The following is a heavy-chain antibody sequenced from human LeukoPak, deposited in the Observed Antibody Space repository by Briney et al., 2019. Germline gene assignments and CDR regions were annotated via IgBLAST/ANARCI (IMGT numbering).Heavy chain of an antibody. CDR3: ARHKPTGSYPLEL. V-gene: IGHV4-31*03. D-gene: IGHD3-10*01. CDR1: GGSISSGGYY. J-gene: IGHJ4*02. CDR2: IYYSGRT. Sequence: SQTLSLTCTVSGGSISSGGYYWSWIRQHPGQGLEWIGYIYYSGRTYYNPSLRSRLTISVDTSTSQLSLKLSSVTAADTAVYYCARHKPTGSYPLELWGQGTLVTVSS.